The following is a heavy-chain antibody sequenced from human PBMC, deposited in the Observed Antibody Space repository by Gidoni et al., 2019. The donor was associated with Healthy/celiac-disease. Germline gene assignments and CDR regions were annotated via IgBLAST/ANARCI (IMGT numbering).Heavy chain of an antibody. V-gene: IGHV4-34*01. CDR1: GGSFSGYY. J-gene: IGHJ4*02. CDR3: ARGRDTAMVLDY. CDR2: SNHSGST. Sequence: QVQLQQWGAGLLKPSETLSLTCAVYGGSFSGYYWSWIRQPPGKGLEWIGESNHSGSTNYNPSLKSRVTISVDTSKNQFSLKLSSVTAADTAVYYCARGRDTAMVLDYWGQGTLVTVSS. D-gene: IGHD5-18*01.